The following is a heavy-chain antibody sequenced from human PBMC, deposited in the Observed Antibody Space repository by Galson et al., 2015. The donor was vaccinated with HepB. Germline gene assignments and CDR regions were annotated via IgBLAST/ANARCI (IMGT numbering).Heavy chain of an antibody. CDR1: GFTFDVYA. CDR2: ISWNSGRI. V-gene: IGHV3-9*01. Sequence: SLRLSCAASGFTFDVYAMHWVRQAPGKGLEWVSGISWNSGRIGYADSVKGRFTISRDSAKNSLYLQMDGLRAEDTALYYCAKDFRYSSGWYDYWGQGTLVTVSS. D-gene: IGHD6-19*01. J-gene: IGHJ4*02. CDR3: AKDFRYSSGWYDY.